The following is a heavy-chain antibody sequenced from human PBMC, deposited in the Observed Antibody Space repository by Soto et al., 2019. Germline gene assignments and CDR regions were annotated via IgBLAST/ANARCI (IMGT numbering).Heavy chain of an antibody. J-gene: IGHJ3*02. Sequence: EVQVVESGGGLVQPGGSLRLSCTTSGFTFSNYWRHWFRQAPGKGLVWVSRVNNDGRNTIYTDSVKGRFTISRDNAKNTVYLEMNSLRADDTALYFCTRGGFMHAFDMWGQGTTVTVSS. CDR3: TRGGFMHAFDM. CDR1: GFTFSNYW. D-gene: IGHD3-16*01. CDR2: VNNDGRNT. V-gene: IGHV3-74*01.